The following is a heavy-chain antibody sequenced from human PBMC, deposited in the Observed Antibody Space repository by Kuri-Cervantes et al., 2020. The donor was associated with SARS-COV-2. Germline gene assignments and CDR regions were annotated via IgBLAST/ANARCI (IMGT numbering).Heavy chain of an antibody. V-gene: IGHV1-69*13. CDR1: GGTFSSYA. Sequence: SVKVSCKASGGTFSSYAISWVRQAPGQGLEWMGGIIPIFGTANYAQKFQGRVTITADESTSTAYMELGSLRSEDTAVYYCARDGGLIMTRDLQNDAFDIWGQGTMVTVSS. J-gene: IGHJ3*02. D-gene: IGHD3-16*02. CDR2: IIPIFGTA. CDR3: ARDGGLIMTRDLQNDAFDI.